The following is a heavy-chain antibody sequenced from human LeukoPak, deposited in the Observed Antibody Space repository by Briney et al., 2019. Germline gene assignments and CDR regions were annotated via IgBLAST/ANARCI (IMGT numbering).Heavy chain of an antibody. Sequence: PSETLSLTCTVSGGSISSYYWSWIRQPPGKGLEWVGYIYYSGNTNYNPSLKSRVTISADTSKNQFSLKLSSVTAADTAVYYCARTGYSSGWYGDYSDYWGQGTLVTVSS. CDR3: ARTGYSSGWYGDYSDY. J-gene: IGHJ4*02. V-gene: IGHV4-59*08. CDR2: IYYSGNT. CDR1: GGSISSYY. D-gene: IGHD6-19*01.